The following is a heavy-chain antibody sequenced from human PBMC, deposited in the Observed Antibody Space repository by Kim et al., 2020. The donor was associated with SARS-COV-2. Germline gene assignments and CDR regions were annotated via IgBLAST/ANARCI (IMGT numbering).Heavy chain of an antibody. V-gene: IGHV3-30*18. D-gene: IGHD4-17*01. CDR1: TSSFSSFG. CDR2: ISYDGSSK. CDR3: AKDRVGYGDHAIAFDV. J-gene: IGHJ3*01. Sequence: GGSLRLSCVDSTSSFSSFGMNWVRQAPGKGLEWVAVISYDGSSKQYVDSVEGRFTISRDNSKNTLYLQMNSLRGEDTALYYCAKDRVGYGDHAIAFDVWGQGTMVTVSS.